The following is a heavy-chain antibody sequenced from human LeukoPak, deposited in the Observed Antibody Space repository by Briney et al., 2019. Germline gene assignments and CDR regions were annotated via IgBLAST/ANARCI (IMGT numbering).Heavy chain of an antibody. J-gene: IGHJ6*02. CDR3: ARDSLLLWFGTYGMDV. CDR1: GFTFSSYG. V-gene: IGHV3-33*01. CDR2: IWYDGSNK. D-gene: IGHD3-10*01. Sequence: GGSLRLSCAASGFTFSSYGMHWVRQAPGKGLEWVAVIWYDGSNKYYADSVKGRFTISRDNSKNTLYLQMNSLRAEDTAVYYCARDSLLLWFGTYGMDVWGQGTTVTVSS.